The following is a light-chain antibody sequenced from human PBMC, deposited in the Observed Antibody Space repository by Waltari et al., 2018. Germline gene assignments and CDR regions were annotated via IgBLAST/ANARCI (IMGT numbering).Light chain of an antibody. J-gene: IGKJ5*01. Sequence: DIQMTQSPSSLSASVGDRVTITCRASQSISSYLNWYQQKPGKAPKLLIYAESSLQSGVPSRFSGSGSGTDFTLTISSLQPEDFATYYCQQSYSTPPNFGQGTRLEIK. CDR2: AES. V-gene: IGKV1-39*01. CDR3: QQSYSTPPN. CDR1: QSISSY.